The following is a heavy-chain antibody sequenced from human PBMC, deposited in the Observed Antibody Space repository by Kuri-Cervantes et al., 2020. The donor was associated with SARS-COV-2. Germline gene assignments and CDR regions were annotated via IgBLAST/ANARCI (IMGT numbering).Heavy chain of an antibody. V-gene: IGHV1-2*02. J-gene: IGHJ4*02. CDR1: GYTFTGYY. D-gene: IGHD3-22*01. Sequence: ASVKVSCKASGYTFTGYYMHWVRQAPGQGLEWMGWINPNSGGTNYAQKFQGRVTMTRDTSISTAYMELSRLRSDDTAVYYCARAAEDSSGYYYGVYDYWSQGTLVTVSS. CDR2: INPNSGGT. CDR3: ARAAEDSSGYYYGVYDY.